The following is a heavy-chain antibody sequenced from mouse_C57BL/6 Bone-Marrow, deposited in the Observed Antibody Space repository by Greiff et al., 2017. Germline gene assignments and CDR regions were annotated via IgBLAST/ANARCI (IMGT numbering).Heavy chain of an antibody. CDR2: IDPENGDT. J-gene: IGHJ3*01. V-gene: IGHV14-4*01. CDR1: GFNIKDDY. CDR3: TTVIHGGSSEGFAY. D-gene: IGHD1-1*01. Sequence: VQLQQSGAELVRPGASVKLSCTASGFNIKDDYMHWVKQRPEQGLEWIGWIDPENGDTEYTSKFQGKATITADTSSNTAYLQLSSLTSEDTAVYYCTTVIHGGSSEGFAYWGQGTLVTVSA.